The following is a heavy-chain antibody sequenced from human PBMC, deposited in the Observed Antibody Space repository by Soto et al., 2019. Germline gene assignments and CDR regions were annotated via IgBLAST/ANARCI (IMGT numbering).Heavy chain of an antibody. D-gene: IGHD1-26*01. CDR2: ISYDGSNK. CDR1: GFTFSSYA. J-gene: IGHJ4*02. Sequence: GGSLRLSCAASGFTFSSYAMHWVRQAPGKGLEWVAVISYDGSNKYYADSVKGRFTISRDNSKNTLYLQMNSLRAEDTAVYYCARDHLLVGATFDYWGQGTLVTVSS. CDR3: ARDHLLVGATFDY. V-gene: IGHV3-30-3*01.